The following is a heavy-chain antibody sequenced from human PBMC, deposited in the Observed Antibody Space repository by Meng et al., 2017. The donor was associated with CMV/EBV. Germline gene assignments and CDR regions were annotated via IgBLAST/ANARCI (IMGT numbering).Heavy chain of an antibody. CDR3: ARLGRFLEWLSPLDY. V-gene: IGHV3-48*03. D-gene: IGHD3-3*01. Sequence: GGSLRPSCAASGFTFGSYEMNWVRQAPGKGLEWVSYISSSGSTIYYADSVKGRFTISRDNAKNSLYLQMNSLRAEDTAVYYCARLGRFLEWLSPLDYWGQGTLVTVSS. CDR1: GFTFGSYE. J-gene: IGHJ4*02. CDR2: ISSSGSTI.